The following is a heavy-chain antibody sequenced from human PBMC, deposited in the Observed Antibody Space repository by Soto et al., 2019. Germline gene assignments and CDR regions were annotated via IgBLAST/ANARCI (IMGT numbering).Heavy chain of an antibody. D-gene: IGHD3-9*01. CDR3: ARAQIPDCDILTGYYSQADDAFDI. CDR1: GYTFTSYD. Sequence: GASVKVSCKASGYTFTSYDINWVRQATGQGLEWMGWMNPNSGNTGYAQKFQGRVTMTRNTSISTAYMELSSLRSEDTAVYYCARAQIPDCDILTGYYSQADDAFDIWGQGTMVTVSS. J-gene: IGHJ3*02. CDR2: MNPNSGNT. V-gene: IGHV1-8*01.